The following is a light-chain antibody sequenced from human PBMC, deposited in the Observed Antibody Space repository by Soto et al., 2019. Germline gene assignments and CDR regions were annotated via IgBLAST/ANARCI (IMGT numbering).Light chain of an antibody. CDR3: EQLNSYPLS. CDR1: PGIAGH. V-gene: IGKV1-9*01. CDR2: TAS. J-gene: IGKJ4*01. Sequence: DFQLPQSPSFLSAAIGDRVSITCRASPGIAGHLAWYQQKPGKAPKLLIYTASTLQSGVPSRFSGSGSGTEFTLTISGLQPEDFATYYCEQLNSYPLSFGGGTKVEIK.